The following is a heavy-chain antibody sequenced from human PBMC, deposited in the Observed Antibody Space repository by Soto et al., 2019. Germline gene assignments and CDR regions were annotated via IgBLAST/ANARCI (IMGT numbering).Heavy chain of an antibody. CDR3: ASEIVGATTLFAFDI. CDR1: GGTFSIYA. Sequence: SVKVSCKASGGTFSIYAISWVRQAPGQGLEWMGGIIPIFGTANYAQKFQGRVTITADESTSTAYMELSSLRSEDTAVYYCASEIVGATTLFAFDIWGQGTMVTVSS. J-gene: IGHJ3*02. D-gene: IGHD1-26*01. CDR2: IIPIFGTA. V-gene: IGHV1-69*13.